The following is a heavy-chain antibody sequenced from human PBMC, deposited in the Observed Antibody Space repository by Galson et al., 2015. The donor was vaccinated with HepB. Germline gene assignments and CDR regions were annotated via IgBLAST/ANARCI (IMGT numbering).Heavy chain of an antibody. D-gene: IGHD3-3*01. CDR1: GFTFSSYS. Sequence: SLRLSCAASGFTFSSYSMNWVRQAPGKGLEWVSYISSSSSTIYYADSVKGRFTISRDNAKNSLYLQMNSLRDEDTAVYYCARGPHSYYDSSTDWFDPWGQGTLVTVSS. V-gene: IGHV3-48*02. CDR2: ISSSSSTI. CDR3: ARGPHSYYDSSTDWFDP. J-gene: IGHJ5*02.